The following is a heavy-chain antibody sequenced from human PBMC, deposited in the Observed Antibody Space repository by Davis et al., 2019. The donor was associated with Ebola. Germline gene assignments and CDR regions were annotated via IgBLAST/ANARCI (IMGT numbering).Heavy chain of an antibody. CDR1: GFTFSSYE. CDR2: IKSKTDGGTT. Sequence: GESLKISCAASGFTFSSYEMNWVRQAPGKGLEWVGRIKSKTDGGTTDYAAPVKGRFTISRDDSKNTLYLQMNSLKTEDTAVYYCTTDTYYYDSSGYYYFDYWGQGTLVTVSS. J-gene: IGHJ4*02. CDR3: TTDTYYYDSSGYYYFDY. D-gene: IGHD3-22*01. V-gene: IGHV3-15*01.